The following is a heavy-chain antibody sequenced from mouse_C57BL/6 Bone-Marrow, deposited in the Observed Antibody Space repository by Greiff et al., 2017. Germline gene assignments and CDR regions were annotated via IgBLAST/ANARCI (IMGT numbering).Heavy chain of an antibody. Sequence: EVMLVESEGGSVQPGSSMKLSCTASGFTFSDYYMAWVRQVPEKGLEWVANINYDGSSTYYLDSLKSRFIISRDNAKNILYLQMSSLKSEDTATYYCAREDYYGSSFWYFDVWGTGTTVTVSS. CDR1: GFTFSDYY. D-gene: IGHD1-1*01. V-gene: IGHV5-16*01. J-gene: IGHJ1*03. CDR2: INYDGSST. CDR3: AREDYYGSSFWYFDV.